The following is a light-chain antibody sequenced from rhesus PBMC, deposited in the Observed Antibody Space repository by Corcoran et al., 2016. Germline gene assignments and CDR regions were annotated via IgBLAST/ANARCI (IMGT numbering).Light chain of an antibody. CDR3: QQYNSLPPT. CDR2: YAN. Sequence: DIQMTQSPSSLSASVGDRVTITCRASQGISSYLNWYQQKPGKAQKLLIYYANRFDSGVPSRFSGSGSGTEFNLTISSLQPEDFATYYCQQYNSLPPTFGGGTKVEIK. J-gene: IGKJ4*01. CDR1: QGISSY. V-gene: IGKV1-32*01.